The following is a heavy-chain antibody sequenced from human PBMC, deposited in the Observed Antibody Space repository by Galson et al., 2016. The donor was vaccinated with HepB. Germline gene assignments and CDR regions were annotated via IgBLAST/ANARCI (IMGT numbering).Heavy chain of an antibody. CDR1: GFTFSSSW. CDR3: ATTAAAPGNY. V-gene: IGHV3-7*03. Sequence: SLRLSCAASGFTFSSSWMSWVRQAPGKGLELVANIKQDGSDKYYVDSVKGRFTISRDNAENSLYLQMNTLRAEDTAVNYCATTAAAPGNYWGQGTLVTVSS. CDR2: IKQDGSDK. J-gene: IGHJ4*02. D-gene: IGHD6-25*01.